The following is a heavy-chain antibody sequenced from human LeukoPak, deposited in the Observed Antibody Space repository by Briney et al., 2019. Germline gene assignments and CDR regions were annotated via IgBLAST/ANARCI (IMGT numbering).Heavy chain of an antibody. D-gene: IGHD3-10*01. J-gene: IGHJ6*03. CDR1: GFTFSSYW. Sequence: GGSLRLSCAASGFTFSSYWMSWVRQAPGKGPKWVANIKQDGSEKYYVDSVKGRFTISRDNAKNSLYLQMNSLRAEDTAVYYCARDEGDRITMVRGNYHYYMDVWGKGTTVTVSS. CDR2: IKQDGSEK. V-gene: IGHV3-7*01. CDR3: ARDEGDRITMVRGNYHYYMDV.